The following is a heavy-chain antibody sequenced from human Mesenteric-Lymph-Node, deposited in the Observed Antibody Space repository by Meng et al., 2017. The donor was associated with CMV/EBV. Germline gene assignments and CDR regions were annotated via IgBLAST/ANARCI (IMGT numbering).Heavy chain of an antibody. CDR1: SSSGGYS. CDR3: ARVLIAYYDFWSGPFDY. J-gene: IGHJ4*02. Sequence: SSSGGYSWSWIRQPPGKGLERIGYIYHSGSTYYNPSRKSRVTISVDRSKNQFSLKLSSVTAADTAVYYCARVLIAYYDFWSGPFDYWGQGTLVTVSS. D-gene: IGHD3-3*01. CDR2: IYHSGST. V-gene: IGHV4-30-2*01.